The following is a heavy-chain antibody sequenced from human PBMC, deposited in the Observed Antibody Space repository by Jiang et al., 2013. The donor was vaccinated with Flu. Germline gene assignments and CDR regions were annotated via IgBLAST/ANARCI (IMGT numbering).Heavy chain of an antibody. V-gene: IGHV3-73*01. D-gene: IGHD1-20*01. CDR3: TIRYNWNDGGRGMDV. Sequence: QLVESGGGLVQPGGSLKLSCAASGFTFSGSAMHWVRQASGKGLEWVGRIRSKANSYATAYAASVKGRFTISRDDSKNTAYLQMNSLKTEDTAVYYCTIRYNWNDGGRGMDVWGQGTTVTVSS. CDR2: IRSKANSYAT. CDR1: GFTFSGSA. J-gene: IGHJ6*02.